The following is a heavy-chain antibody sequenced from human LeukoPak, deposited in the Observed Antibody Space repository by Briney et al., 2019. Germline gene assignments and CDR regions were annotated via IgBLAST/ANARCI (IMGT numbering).Heavy chain of an antibody. CDR1: GGSISSYY. CDR3: AREGGSYGGDFDY. J-gene: IGHJ4*02. D-gene: IGHD1-26*01. V-gene: IGHV4-59*01. CDR2: IFYNGST. Sequence: SEILSLTCTVSGGSISSYYWSWIRQPPGKGLEWIGYIFYNGSTHYNPSLKSRVTISLDTSKNQFSLKLASVTAADTAVYYCAREGGSYGGDFDYWGQGTLVALFS.